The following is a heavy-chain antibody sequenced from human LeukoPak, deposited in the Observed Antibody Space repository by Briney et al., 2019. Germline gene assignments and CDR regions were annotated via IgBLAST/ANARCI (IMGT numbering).Heavy chain of an antibody. Sequence: SVKVSCKASGGTFISYAISWVRQAPGQGLEWMGGIIPIFGTANYAQKFQGRVTITTDESTSTAYMELSSLRYEDTAVYYCAVGVRGVYDYWGQGTLVTVSS. J-gene: IGHJ4*02. CDR3: AVGVRGVYDY. V-gene: IGHV1-69*05. CDR1: GGTFISYA. D-gene: IGHD3-10*02. CDR2: IIPIFGTA.